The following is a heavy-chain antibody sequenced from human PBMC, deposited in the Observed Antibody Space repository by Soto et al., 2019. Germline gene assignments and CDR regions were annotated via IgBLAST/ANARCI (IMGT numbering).Heavy chain of an antibody. J-gene: IGHJ4*02. Sequence: PSETLSLTYTVSGGSISSYYWTWIRQPPGKGLEWIGFMYNSGSTHYNPSLKSRVTISLDTSKNQFSLNLRSVTAADTAVYYCASMGYHYGSGSYPLDYWGQGTLVTVSS. CDR3: ASMGYHYGSGSYPLDY. V-gene: IGHV4-59*08. CDR1: GGSISSYY. D-gene: IGHD3-10*01. CDR2: MYNSGST.